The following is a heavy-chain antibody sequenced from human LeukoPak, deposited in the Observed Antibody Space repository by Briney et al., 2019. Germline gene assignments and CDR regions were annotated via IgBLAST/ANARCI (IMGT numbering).Heavy chain of an antibody. V-gene: IGHV1-18*04. Sequence: ASVKVSCKASGYTFTTYGISWVRQAPGQGLEWMGWISAYNGNTNYAQKLQGRVTMTTDTSTSTAYMELRSLRSDDTAVYYCARVLGFGWGIYSYPPLIWGGGTLVPVSS. J-gene: IGHJ4*02. CDR2: ISAYNGNT. CDR1: GYTFTTYG. D-gene: IGHD3-10*01. CDR3: ARVLGFGWGIYSYPPLI.